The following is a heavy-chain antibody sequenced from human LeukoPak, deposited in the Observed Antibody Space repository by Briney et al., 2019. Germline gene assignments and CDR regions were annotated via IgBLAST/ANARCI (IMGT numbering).Heavy chain of an antibody. Sequence: SETLSLTCTVSGGSISSYYWSWIRQPPGKGLEWIGYIYYSGSTYYNPSLKSRVTISVDTSKNQFSLKLSSVTAADTAVYYCARVRRSVQTWGQGTLVTVSS. CDR3: ARVRRSVQT. V-gene: IGHV4-59*08. CDR1: GGSISSYY. CDR2: IYYSGST. D-gene: IGHD3-3*01. J-gene: IGHJ5*02.